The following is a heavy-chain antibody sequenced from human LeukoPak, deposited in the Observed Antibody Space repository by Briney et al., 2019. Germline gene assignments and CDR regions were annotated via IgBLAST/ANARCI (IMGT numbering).Heavy chain of an antibody. J-gene: IGHJ4*02. D-gene: IGHD3-22*01. V-gene: IGHV4-59*08. Sequence: PSETLSLTCAVYGGSFSGYYWSWIRQPPGKGLEWIGYIYYSGSTNYNPSLKSRVTISVDTSKIQFSLKLSSVTAADTAVYYCARLSDYYDSSGYYLDYWGQGTLVTVSS. CDR2: IYYSGST. CDR3: ARLSDYYDSSGYYLDY. CDR1: GGSFSGYY.